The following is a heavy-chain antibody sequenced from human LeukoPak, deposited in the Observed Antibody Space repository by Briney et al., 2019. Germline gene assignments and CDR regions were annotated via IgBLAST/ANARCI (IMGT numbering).Heavy chain of an antibody. CDR2: VYYSGST. CDR3: ARGHSSWEYYFDY. V-gene: IGHV4-59*01. D-gene: IGHD6-13*01. CDR1: GGSISTYY. Sequence: SETLSLTCTISGGSISTYYWSWIRQPPGKGLEWIGYVYYSGSTNYKSSLQSRVTISVDTSKNLFSLKLRSVTAADTAVYYCARGHSSWEYYFDYWGQGTLVTVSS. J-gene: IGHJ4*02.